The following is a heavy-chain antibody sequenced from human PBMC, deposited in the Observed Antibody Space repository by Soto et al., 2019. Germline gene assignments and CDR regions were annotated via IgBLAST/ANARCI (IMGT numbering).Heavy chain of an antibody. CDR3: AKIVGRTRRFES. CDR2: IFPGDSDT. CDR1: GYIFTDYW. J-gene: IGHJ4*02. Sequence: ESLKVSCKTSGYIFTDYWVVWVRQRPGKGLEWMGFIFPGDSDTKYSPSFQGQITISADNTITTAYLRWGSLKASDTAMYYCAKIVGRTRRFESWGQGTLVTVPS. V-gene: IGHV5-51*01. D-gene: IGHD1-26*01.